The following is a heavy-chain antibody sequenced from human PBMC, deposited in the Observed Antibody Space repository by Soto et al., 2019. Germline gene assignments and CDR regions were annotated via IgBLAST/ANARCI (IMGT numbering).Heavy chain of an antibody. Sequence: PGGSLRLSCAASGFTFSSYWMSWARQAPGKGLEWVANIKQDGSEKYYVDSVKGRFTISRDNAKNSLYLQMNSLRAEDTAVYYCARYDFWSGYSRARYYYYGMDVWGQGTTVTVSS. V-gene: IGHV3-7*03. CDR1: GFTFSSYW. CDR3: ARYDFWSGYSRARYYYYGMDV. CDR2: IKQDGSEK. J-gene: IGHJ6*02. D-gene: IGHD3-3*01.